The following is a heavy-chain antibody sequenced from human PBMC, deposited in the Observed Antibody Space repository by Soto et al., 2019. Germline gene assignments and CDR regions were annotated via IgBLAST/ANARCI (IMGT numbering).Heavy chain of an antibody. CDR1: GFTFAHYA. J-gene: IGHJ4*02. Sequence: QAQLVESGGGVVQPGTSLRLSCAASGFTFAHYAMHWVRHSPGKGLEWVAFMSHDENRKLYSDSVKGRFTISRDNSKSTLYLQMSRLRAKDTAVYYCAKDYDFWSASVNPYFDSWGLGTLVTVSS. CDR2: MSHDENRK. D-gene: IGHD3-3*01. CDR3: AKDYDFWSASVNPYFDS. V-gene: IGHV3-30*18.